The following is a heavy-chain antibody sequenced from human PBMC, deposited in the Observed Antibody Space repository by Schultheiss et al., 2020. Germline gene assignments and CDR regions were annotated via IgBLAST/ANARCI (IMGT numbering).Heavy chain of an antibody. V-gene: IGHV3-23*01. J-gene: IGHJ4*02. CDR3: TTAVLSGITGTPGDY. Sequence: GSLTLSCVASGFSFSSFAMSWVRQAPGKGLEWVSAISGSGGSTYYADSVKGRFTISRDNSKNTLYLQMNSLRAEDTAVYYCTTAVLSGITGTPGDYWGLGTLVTVSS. CDR2: ISGSGGST. CDR1: GFSFSSFA. D-gene: IGHD1-20*01.